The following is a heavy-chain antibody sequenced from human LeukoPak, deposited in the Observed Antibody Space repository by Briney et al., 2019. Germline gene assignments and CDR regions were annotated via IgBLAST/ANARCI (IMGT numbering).Heavy chain of an antibody. CDR3: ARGDCSGGSCYSGVIY. CDR2: ISAYNGNT. CDR1: GYTFTSYG. J-gene: IGHJ4*02. D-gene: IGHD2-15*01. Sequence: ASVKVSCKASGYTFTSYGISWVRQAPGQGLEWMGWISAYNGNTNYAQKLQGRVTMTTDTSTSTAYMELRSLRSDDTAVYYCARGDCSGGSCYSGVIYWGQETLVTVSS. V-gene: IGHV1-18*01.